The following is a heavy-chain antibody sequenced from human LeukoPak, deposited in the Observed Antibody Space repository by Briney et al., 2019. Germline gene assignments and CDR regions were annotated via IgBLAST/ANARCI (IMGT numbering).Heavy chain of an antibody. CDR3: ARDSRITMVRGDPFDY. D-gene: IGHD3-10*01. Sequence: GSLRLSCAASGFTFSSYSMNGVRQAPGKGPEWVSSISSSSYIYYADSVKGRFTISRDNAKNSLYLQMNSLRAEDTAVYYCARDSRITMVRGDPFDYWGQGTLVTVSS. V-gene: IGHV3-21*01. CDR1: GFTFSSYS. J-gene: IGHJ4*02. CDR2: ISSSSYI.